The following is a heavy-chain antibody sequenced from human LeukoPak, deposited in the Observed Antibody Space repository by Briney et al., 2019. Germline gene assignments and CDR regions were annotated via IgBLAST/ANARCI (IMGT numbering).Heavy chain of an antibody. Sequence: ASVKVSCKTSGYTFTDYYMHWVRQTPAEGLEWMAWINPKSGDTNYAQKFRGRVTVTRDTSITTFYMELSSLKSDDTAMYYCARDLTGGASDDWGQGTPVTVS. D-gene: IGHD3-10*01. CDR3: ARDLTGGASDD. V-gene: IGHV1-2*02. CDR1: GYTFTDYY. CDR2: INPKSGDT. J-gene: IGHJ4*02.